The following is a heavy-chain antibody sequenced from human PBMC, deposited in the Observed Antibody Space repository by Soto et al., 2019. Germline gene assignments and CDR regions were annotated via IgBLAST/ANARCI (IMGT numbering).Heavy chain of an antibody. Sequence: EVHLVESGGGLVQPGGSLRLSCAASGFTFSTYWMHWVRQAPGKGLVWVSRINADGTTTTYADSVKGRFTISRDNTKNTLYLQINSLRADDTAVYFCATVATHSYNWGVPWGQCTLVTISS. J-gene: IGHJ5*02. CDR1: GFTFSTYW. D-gene: IGHD3-3*02. CDR2: INADGTTT. V-gene: IGHV3-74*01. CDR3: ATVATHSYNWGVP.